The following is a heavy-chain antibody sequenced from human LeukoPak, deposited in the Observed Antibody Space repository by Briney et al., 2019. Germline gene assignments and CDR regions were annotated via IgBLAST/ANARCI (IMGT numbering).Heavy chain of an antibody. CDR2: IYPGDSDT. D-gene: IGHD1-26*01. J-gene: IGHJ4*02. Sequence: GESLKISCKGSGYSFTSKWIGWVRQMPGKGLEWMGIIYPGDSDTRYSPSFQGQVTISADKSISTAYLRWSSLKASDTAMYYCARQCGPWDYYFDYWGQGTLVTVSS. V-gene: IGHV5-51*01. CDR3: ARQCGPWDYYFDY. CDR1: GYSFTSKW.